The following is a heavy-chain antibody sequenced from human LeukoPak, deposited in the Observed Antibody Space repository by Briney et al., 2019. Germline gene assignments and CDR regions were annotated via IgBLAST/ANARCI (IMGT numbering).Heavy chain of an antibody. CDR3: AKGRGIQLWSDFDY. D-gene: IGHD5-18*01. CDR2: IRYDGSSD. Sequence: PGGSLTLSCAASGFNFNNYGIQWVSQAPGRGLESVAFIRYDGSSDYYRDSVRGRFTISRDNSKNTLYLQMNGLRPENTAIYYCAKGRGIQLWSDFDYWGQGTLVSVSS. J-gene: IGHJ4*02. V-gene: IGHV3-30*02. CDR1: GFNFNNYG.